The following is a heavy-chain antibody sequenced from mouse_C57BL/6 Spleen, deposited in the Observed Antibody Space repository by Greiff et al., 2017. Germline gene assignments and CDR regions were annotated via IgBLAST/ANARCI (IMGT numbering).Heavy chain of an antibody. CDR1: GYTFTDYN. V-gene: IGHV1-22*01. CDR3: ARGGTTEWGYFDV. J-gene: IGHJ1*03. Sequence: EVKLQQSGPELVKPGASVKMSCKASGYTFTDYNMHWVKQSHGKSLEWIGYINPNNGGTSYNQKFKGKATLTVNKSSSTAYMELRSLTSEDSAVYYCARGGTTEWGYFDVWGTGTTVTVSS. D-gene: IGHD1-1*01. CDR2: INPNNGGT.